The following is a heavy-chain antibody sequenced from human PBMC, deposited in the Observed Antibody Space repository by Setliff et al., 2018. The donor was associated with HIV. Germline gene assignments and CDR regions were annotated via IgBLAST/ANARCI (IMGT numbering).Heavy chain of an antibody. CDR2: ITYSGSA. D-gene: IGHD3-22*01. V-gene: IGHV4-39*01. J-gene: IGHJ5*02. CDR3: AKCSEMLGTPATSSGYYCGWFDP. CDR1: GGSISSFSYY. Sequence: PSETLSLTCTVSGGSISSFSYYWGWIRQPPGKGPEWIGSITYSGSARYNPSLKSRVAISVDMSKNQFSLRVTSLTAADTAVYYCAKCSEMLGTPATSSGYYCGWFDPWGQGTLVTVS.